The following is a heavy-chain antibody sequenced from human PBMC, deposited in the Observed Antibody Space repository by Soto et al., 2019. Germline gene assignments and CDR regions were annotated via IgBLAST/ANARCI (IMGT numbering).Heavy chain of an antibody. CDR2: IIPIFGTA. CDR3: ARVTMVRGVILAYYGMDV. J-gene: IGHJ6*02. Sequence: SVKVSCKASGGTFSSYAISWVRQAPGQGLEWMGGIIPIFGTANYAQKFQGRVTITADESTSTAYMELSSLRSEDTAVYYCARVTMVRGVILAYYGMDVWGQGTTVTVSS. V-gene: IGHV1-69*13. D-gene: IGHD3-10*01. CDR1: GGTFSSYA.